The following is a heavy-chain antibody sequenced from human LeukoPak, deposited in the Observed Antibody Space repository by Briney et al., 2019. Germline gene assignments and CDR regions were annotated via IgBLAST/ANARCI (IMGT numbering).Heavy chain of an antibody. CDR3: ARGWQQLAYFDY. J-gene: IGHJ4*02. D-gene: IGHD6-13*01. Sequence: SETLSLTCTVSGGSISSYYWSWIRQPPGKGLEWIGYVYYSGSTNYNPSLKSRVTISVDTSKNQFSLKLSSVTAADTAVYYCARGWQQLAYFDYWGQGTLVTVSS. V-gene: IGHV4-59*01. CDR1: GGSISSYY. CDR2: VYYSGST.